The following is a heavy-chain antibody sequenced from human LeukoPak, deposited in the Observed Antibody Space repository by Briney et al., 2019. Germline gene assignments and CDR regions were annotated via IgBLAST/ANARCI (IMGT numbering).Heavy chain of an antibody. V-gene: IGHV1-2*02. CDR2: INPNNGGT. D-gene: IGHD4-11*01. CDR3: AKDRDTVTTPYAPRGYMDV. CDR1: GFTFTAYY. J-gene: IGHJ6*03. Sequence: ASVKVSCKASGFTFTAYYMHWVRLAPGQGLEWMGWINPNNGGTNFPQKFQDRVTMTRDTSISTAYMELSRLRSDDTAVYYCAKDRDTVTTPYAPRGYMDVWGKGTTVTVSS.